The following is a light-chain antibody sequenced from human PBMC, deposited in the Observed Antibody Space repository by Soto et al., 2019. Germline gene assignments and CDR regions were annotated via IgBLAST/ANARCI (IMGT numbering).Light chain of an antibody. CDR1: QNFSFC. J-gene: IGKJ1*01. CDR3: QEYGTSFTWT. Sequence: IRLTHSLSPLLAFVGDRATITCRASQNFSFCLAWYQQKSGKAPKVLMHRASNLENGVPSRFSGSGSGTEFTLTISSLQPEDYATYFCQEYGTSFTWTFGQGTKVEMK. V-gene: IGKV1-5*03. CDR2: RAS.